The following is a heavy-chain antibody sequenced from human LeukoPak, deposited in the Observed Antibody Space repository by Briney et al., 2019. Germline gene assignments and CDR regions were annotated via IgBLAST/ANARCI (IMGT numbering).Heavy chain of an antibody. J-gene: IGHJ2*01. CDR2: IYSSGST. D-gene: IGHD3-10*01. Sequence: PSETLSLTCTVSGGSISSSSYHWSWIRQPAGKGLEWIGRIYSSGSTNYNPSLKSRVTMSVDTSKKQFSLRLSPVTAADTAVYYCARATTFDGSGSYYPYWYFDLWGRGTLVTVSS. V-gene: IGHV4-61*02. CDR1: GGSISSSSYH. CDR3: ARATTFDGSGSYYPYWYFDL.